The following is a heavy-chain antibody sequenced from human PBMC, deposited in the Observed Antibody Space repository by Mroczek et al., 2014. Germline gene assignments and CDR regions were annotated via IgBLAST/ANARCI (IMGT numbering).Heavy chain of an antibody. CDR1: GGSISSYY. CDR3: ATIPVAGTNYFDY. J-gene: IGHJ4*02. CDR2: IYYSGST. D-gene: IGHD6-19*01. Sequence: QVQLQQWGPGLVKPSETLSLTCTVSGGSISSYYWSWIRQPPGKGLEWIGYIYYSGSTNYNPSLKSRVTISVDTSKNQFSLKLSSVTAADTAVYYCATIPVAGTNYFDYVGPG. V-gene: IGHV4-59*01.